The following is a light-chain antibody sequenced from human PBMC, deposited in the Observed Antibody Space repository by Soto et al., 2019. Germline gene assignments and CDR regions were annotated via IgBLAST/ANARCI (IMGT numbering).Light chain of an antibody. J-gene: IGLJ3*02. CDR1: SSDVGAYNY. V-gene: IGLV2-14*01. CDR2: EVS. Sequence: ALTQPASVSGSPGQSITISCTGTSSDVGAYNYVSWYQQHPGKAPKLMIYEVSNRPSGVSDRFSGSRSGNTASLTISGLQAEDESDYYCSSYTSSSTWVFGGGINVTVL. CDR3: SSYTSSSTWV.